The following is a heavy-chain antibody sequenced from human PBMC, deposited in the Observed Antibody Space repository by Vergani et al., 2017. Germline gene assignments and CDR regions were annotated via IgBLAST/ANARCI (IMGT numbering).Heavy chain of an antibody. V-gene: IGHV1-69*14. J-gene: IGHJ1*01. CDR3: ARPDYGGYGDFQH. Sequence: QVQLVQSGAEVKKPGSSVKVSCKASGGTFSSYAISWVRQAPGQGHEWMGRIIPIFGTANYAPKFQGRGTITADKSTSTAYMELSSLRSEDTAVYYCARPDYGGYGDFQHWGQGTLVTGSS. CDR2: IIPIFGTA. D-gene: IGHD4-17*01. CDR1: GGTFSSYA.